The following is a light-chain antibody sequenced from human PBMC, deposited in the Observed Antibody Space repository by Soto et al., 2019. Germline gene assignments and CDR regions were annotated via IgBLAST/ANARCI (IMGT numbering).Light chain of an antibody. Sequence: AIQLTQSPSSLSASVGDSVTITCRASQGITSYLAWYQQKPGKAPNLLIYGASTLQSGVPPRFSGSGSGTDFTLAISSLQPEDFATYYCQQAINYPLTFGGGTKVDIK. CDR3: QQAINYPLT. CDR2: GAS. V-gene: IGKV1-6*02. CDR1: QGITSY. J-gene: IGKJ4*02.